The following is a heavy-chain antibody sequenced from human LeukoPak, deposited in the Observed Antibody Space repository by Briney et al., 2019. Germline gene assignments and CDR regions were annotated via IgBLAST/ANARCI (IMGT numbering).Heavy chain of an antibody. Sequence: SVKVSCKASGGTFSSYAISWVRQAPGQGLEWMGGIIPIFGTANYAQKFQGRVTITADESTSTAYMELSSLRSEDTAVCYCARVISYGYNAFDIWGQGTMVTVSS. CDR3: ARVISYGYNAFDI. J-gene: IGHJ3*02. V-gene: IGHV1-69*01. CDR2: IIPIFGTA. D-gene: IGHD5-18*01. CDR1: GGTFSSYA.